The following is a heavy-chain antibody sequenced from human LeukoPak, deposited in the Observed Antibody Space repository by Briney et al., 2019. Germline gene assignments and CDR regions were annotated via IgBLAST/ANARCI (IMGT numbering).Heavy chain of an antibody. CDR2: ISHSESV. Sequence: PSETLSLTCAVSGVSISTNTWWSWVRQTPGKGLEWIGEISHSESVNSNPSLESRLTISLDKSKNHFSLELTSVTAADTALYFCAREIFGARAFEYWGQGILVTVSS. D-gene: IGHD3-3*01. V-gene: IGHV4-4*02. J-gene: IGHJ4*02. CDR1: GVSISTNTW. CDR3: AREIFGARAFEY.